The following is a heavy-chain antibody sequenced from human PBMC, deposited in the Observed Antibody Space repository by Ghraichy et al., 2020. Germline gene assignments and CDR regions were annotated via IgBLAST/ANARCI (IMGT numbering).Heavy chain of an antibody. Sequence: LSLTCAASGFTFDDYAMHWVRQAPGKGLEWVSGISWNSGSIGYADSVKGRFTISRDNAKNSLYLQMNSLRAEDTALYYCAKQMATITSLDYWGQGTLVTVSS. V-gene: IGHV3-9*01. CDR1: GFTFDDYA. CDR2: ISWNSGSI. CDR3: AKQMATITSLDY. D-gene: IGHD5-24*01. J-gene: IGHJ4*02.